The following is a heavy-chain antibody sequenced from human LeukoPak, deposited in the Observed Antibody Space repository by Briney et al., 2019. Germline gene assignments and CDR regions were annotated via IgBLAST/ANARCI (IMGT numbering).Heavy chain of an antibody. Sequence: GASLRLSCAASGFPFSSYSMTWVRQAPGKGLEWVGRIRSKANGYATHFAASVDGRFTVSRDDPKNTIYLHMNSLKTEDTGVYYCASGGGVLAAFDIWGQGTMVLVSS. D-gene: IGHD2-8*01. CDR1: GFPFSSYS. CDR2: IRSKANGYAT. CDR3: ASGGGVLAAFDI. V-gene: IGHV3-73*01. J-gene: IGHJ3*02.